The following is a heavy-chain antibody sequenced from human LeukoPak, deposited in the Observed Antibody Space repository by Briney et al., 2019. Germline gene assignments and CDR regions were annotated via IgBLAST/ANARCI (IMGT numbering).Heavy chain of an antibody. CDR1: GFTFSSYW. V-gene: IGHV3-7*01. J-gene: IGHJ4*02. Sequence: PGGSLRLSCAAPGFTFSSYWMTWVRQAPGKGLEWVANINQDGSEKYYVDSMKGRFTISRDNAKNSLYLQMNSLRAEDTAVYYCARDSPERGYSYGPLDNYFDYWGQGTLVTVSS. CDR2: INQDGSEK. CDR3: ARDSPERGYSYGPLDNYFDY. D-gene: IGHD5-18*01.